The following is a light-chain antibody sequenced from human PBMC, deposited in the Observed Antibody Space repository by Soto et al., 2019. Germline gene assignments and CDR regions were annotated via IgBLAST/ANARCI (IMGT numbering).Light chain of an antibody. CDR2: EVS. CDR1: SSDVGGYNY. V-gene: IGLV2-8*01. J-gene: IGLJ1*01. Sequence: QSALTQPPSASGSPGQSVTISCTGTSSDVGGYNYVSWYQQYPGKAPKLMIYEVSKRPSGVPDRFSGSKSGNTASLTVSGLQAEDEADYYCSSYAGGNTFYVFGTGTKVTVL. CDR3: SSYAGGNTFYV.